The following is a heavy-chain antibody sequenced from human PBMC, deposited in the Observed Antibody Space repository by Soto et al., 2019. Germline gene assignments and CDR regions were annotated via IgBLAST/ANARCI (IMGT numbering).Heavy chain of an antibody. Sequence: PSQTLSLTCAISGDSVSSNSSAWNCIRQSPSRGLEWLGRTYYRSKWYNDYAVSVKSRITINPDTSKNQFSLQLNSVTPEDTAVYYCARERVLMVYAIPGGGSRGNWFDPWGQGTLVTVSS. D-gene: IGHD2-8*01. V-gene: IGHV6-1*01. CDR2: TYYRSKWYN. CDR3: ARERVLMVYAIPGGGSRGNWFDP. J-gene: IGHJ5*02. CDR1: GDSVSSNSSA.